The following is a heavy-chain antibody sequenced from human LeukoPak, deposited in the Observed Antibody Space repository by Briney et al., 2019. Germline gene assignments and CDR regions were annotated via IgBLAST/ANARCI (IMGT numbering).Heavy chain of an antibody. V-gene: IGHV3-30*04. CDR1: GFTFSSYA. D-gene: IGHD5-24*01. Sequence: SLRLSCAASGFTFSSYAMHWVRQAPGKGLEWVAVISYDGSNNYYADSVKGRFTMSRDNSKNTLYLQMNSLRAEDTAVYYCAKNGDSERWLQPRFVTHWGQGTLVTVSS. CDR2: ISYDGSNN. CDR3: AKNGDSERWLQPRFVTH. J-gene: IGHJ4*02.